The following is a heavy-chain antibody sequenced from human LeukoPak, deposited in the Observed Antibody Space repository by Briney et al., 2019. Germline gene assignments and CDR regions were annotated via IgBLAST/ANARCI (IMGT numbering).Heavy chain of an antibody. V-gene: IGHV1-69*13. CDR1: GGTFSSYA. J-gene: IGHJ4*02. CDR3: ASAASGYYYVYFDY. Sequence: SVKVSCKASGGTFSSYAISWVRQAAGQGLEWMGGIIPIFGTANYAQKFQGRVTITADESTSTAYMELSSLRSEDTAVYYCASAASGYYYVYFDYWGQGTLVTVSS. D-gene: IGHD3-22*01. CDR2: IIPIFGTA.